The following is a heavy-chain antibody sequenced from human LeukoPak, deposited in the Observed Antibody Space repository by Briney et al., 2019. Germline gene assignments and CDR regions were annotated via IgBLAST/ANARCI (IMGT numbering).Heavy chain of an antibody. CDR2: IYSGGST. Sequence: GGSLRLSCAASGFTVSSNYMSWVRQAPGKGLEWVSVIYSGGSTYCADSVKGRFTISRDNSKNTLYLQMNSLRAEDTAVYYCARDFGWGIAARRRAFDIWGQGTMVTVSS. V-gene: IGHV3-66*01. J-gene: IGHJ3*02. D-gene: IGHD6-6*01. CDR1: GFTVSSNY. CDR3: ARDFGWGIAARRRAFDI.